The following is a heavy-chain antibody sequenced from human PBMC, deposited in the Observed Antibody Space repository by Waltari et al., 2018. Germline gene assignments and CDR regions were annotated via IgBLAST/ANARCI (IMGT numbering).Heavy chain of an antibody. V-gene: IGHV3-73*02. D-gene: IGHD3-16*01. Sequence: EVQLVESGGGLVQPGGSLKLSCAASGFTFRDSPMHWVRQASGKGLEWVGRIRSKANNYATTYAASLRGRFTISRDDSKNTMFLEMNSLKTEDTAVYYCTPSGGRSEESDYWGQGTLVTVSS. CDR1: GFTFRDSP. CDR3: TPSGGRSEESDY. CDR2: IRSKANNYAT. J-gene: IGHJ4*02.